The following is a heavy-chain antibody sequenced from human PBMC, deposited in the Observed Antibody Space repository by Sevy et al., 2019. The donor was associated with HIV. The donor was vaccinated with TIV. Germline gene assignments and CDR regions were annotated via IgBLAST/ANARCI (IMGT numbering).Heavy chain of an antibody. Sequence: DPVKVSCQTSGYTFTDRYIHWLRQAPREGLKRMGCIDPDTGNTRYPQTFQARVTMNGDMTVNTVYMELSRLTSEDTAVYFRAKVHPPGLSGHNSGWYPFDYWGQGTLVIVSS. J-gene: IGHJ4*02. V-gene: IGHV1-2*02. CDR1: GYTFTDRY. CDR2: IDPDTGNT. D-gene: IGHD6-19*01. CDR3: AKVHPPGLSGHNSGWYPFDY.